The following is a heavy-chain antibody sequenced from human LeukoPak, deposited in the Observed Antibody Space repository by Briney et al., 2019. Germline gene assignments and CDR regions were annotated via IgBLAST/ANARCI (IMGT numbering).Heavy chain of an antibody. CDR3: ARDGPNDSSGYYQSAYPFQH. Sequence: SVKVSCKASGGTFSNYAISWVRQAPGQGLEWMGRIIPILGIANYAQKFQGRVTITADKSTSTAYMELSSLRSEDTAVYYCARDGPNDSSGYYQSAYPFQHWGQGTLVTVSS. D-gene: IGHD3-22*01. CDR2: IIPILGIA. J-gene: IGHJ1*01. CDR1: GGTFSNYA. V-gene: IGHV1-69*04.